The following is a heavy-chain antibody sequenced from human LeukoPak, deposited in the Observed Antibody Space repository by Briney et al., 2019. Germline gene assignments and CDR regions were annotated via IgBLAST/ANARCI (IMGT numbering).Heavy chain of an antibody. V-gene: IGHV1-69*05. CDR3: VRGGRAGSGYNFDV. CDR1: GGTFNNYI. CDR2: IVPIFGTA. Sequence: GASVTVSCKASGGTFNNYISSWVRQAPGQGLEWMGGIVPIFGTANYAQDFQGRVTITTDESTSTAHMELSDLRYDDTAVYYCVRGGRAGSGYNFDVWGQGTMVTVAS. J-gene: IGHJ3*01. D-gene: IGHD2-2*02.